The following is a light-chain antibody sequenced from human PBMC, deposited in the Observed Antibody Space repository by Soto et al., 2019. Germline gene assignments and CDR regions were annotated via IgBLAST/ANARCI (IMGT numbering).Light chain of an antibody. CDR2: AAS. J-gene: IGKJ4*01. Sequence: DIQLTQSPSFLSASVGDGVTITCRASQGISSYLAWYQQRPGKAPKLLIYAASTLQSGVPSRFSGSGSGTEFALTISSLQPEDFATYFCQQFNSDPTFGGRTMLEIK. CDR3: QQFNSDPT. V-gene: IGKV1-9*01. CDR1: QGISSY.